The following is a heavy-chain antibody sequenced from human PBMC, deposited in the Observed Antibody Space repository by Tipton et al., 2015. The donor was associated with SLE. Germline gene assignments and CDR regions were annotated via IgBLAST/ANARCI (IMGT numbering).Heavy chain of an antibody. Sequence: GLVKPSETLSLTCTVSGASISSLYWNWIRQPPGKGLEWIGYFHYSGSTYYNPSLKSRVTISVDTSKNQFSLKLSSVTAADTAVYYCARLPTGFPNWFDPWGQGTLVTVSS. V-gene: IGHV4-59*04. D-gene: IGHD4-17*01. CDR1: GASISSLY. J-gene: IGHJ5*02. CDR2: FHYSGST. CDR3: ARLPTGFPNWFDP.